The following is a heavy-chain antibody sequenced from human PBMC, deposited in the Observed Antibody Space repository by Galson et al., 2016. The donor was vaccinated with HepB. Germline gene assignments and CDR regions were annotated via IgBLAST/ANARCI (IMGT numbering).Heavy chain of an antibody. CDR1: GFTFSNSA. CDR3: AVWLQAHFDH. V-gene: IGHV3-23*01. CDR2: ISPGRPNT. Sequence: SLRLSCAASGFTFSNSAMGWIRQVPGKGLEWVSTISPGRPNTHYADSVWSRFTISRDDAKDTVFLHMYSLRDEDTAVYNCAVWLQAHFDHWGQGTLVAVSS. J-gene: IGHJ4*02. D-gene: IGHD5-24*01.